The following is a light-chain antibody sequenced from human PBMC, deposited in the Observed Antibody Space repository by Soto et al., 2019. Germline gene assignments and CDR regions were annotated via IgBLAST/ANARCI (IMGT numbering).Light chain of an antibody. CDR2: ATS. CDR3: QQYGTSPIT. CDR1: KSVISTY. V-gene: IGKV3-20*01. J-gene: IGKJ5*01. Sequence: EIVLTQSPGALSMSPGERATLSCRASKSVISTYLAWYQQKFGQAPRLLIYATSTRATGIPDRFSGSGSGTDFTLTISRLEPEDFAIYYCQQYGTSPITFGQGTRLESK.